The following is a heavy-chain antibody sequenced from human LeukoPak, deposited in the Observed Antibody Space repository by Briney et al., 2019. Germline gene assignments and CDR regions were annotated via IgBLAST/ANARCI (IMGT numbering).Heavy chain of an antibody. V-gene: IGHV4-30-4*08. J-gene: IGHJ5*02. CDR1: GGSISSGDYY. CDR2: IYYSGST. Sequence: PSQTLSLTCTVSGGSISSGDYYWSWIRQPPGKGLEWIGYIYYSGSTYYNPSLKSRVTISVDTSKNQFSLKLSSVTAADTAVYYCARRRRGYDSSGQYWFDPWGQGTLVTVSS. D-gene: IGHD3-22*01. CDR3: ARRRRGYDSSGQYWFDP.